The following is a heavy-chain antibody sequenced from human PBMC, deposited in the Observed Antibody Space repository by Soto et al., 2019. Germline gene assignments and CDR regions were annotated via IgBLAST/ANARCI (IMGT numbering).Heavy chain of an antibody. D-gene: IGHD4-17*01. CDR1: GSSISSYY. CDR3: ARDYGDNPPFFDY. V-gene: IGHV4-59*01. Sequence: SETLSLTCTVSGSSISSYYWSWIRQPPGKGLEWIGYIYYSGSTNYNPSLKSRVTISVDTSKNQFSLKLSSVTAADTAVYYCARDYGDNPPFFDYWGQGTLVTVSS. CDR2: IYYSGST. J-gene: IGHJ4*02.